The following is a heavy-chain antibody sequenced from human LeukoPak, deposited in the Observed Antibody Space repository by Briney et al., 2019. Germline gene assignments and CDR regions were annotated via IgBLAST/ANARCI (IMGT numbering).Heavy chain of an antibody. J-gene: IGHJ4*02. D-gene: IGHD3-16*01. CDR2: ISSNTSYI. Sequence: GGSLRLSCAASGFTFSSYNMNWVRQAPGKGLEWVSSISSNTSYIYYADSVKGRFTISRDNGKNSLYLQMNSLRAEDTAVYYCARDRDGGFDYWGQGTLVTVSS. CDR1: GFTFSSYN. V-gene: IGHV3-21*01. CDR3: ARDRDGGFDY.